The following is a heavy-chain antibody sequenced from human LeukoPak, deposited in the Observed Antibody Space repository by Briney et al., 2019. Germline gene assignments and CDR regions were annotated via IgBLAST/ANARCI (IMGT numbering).Heavy chain of an antibody. J-gene: IGHJ4*02. Sequence: SETLSLTCAVYGGSFSGYYWSWIRQPPGKGLEWIGEINHSGSTNYNPSLKSRVTISVDTSKNQFSLKLSSVTAADTAVYYCARGFGLWFGESKYFDYWGQRTLVTVSS. V-gene: IGHV4-34*01. CDR2: INHSGST. D-gene: IGHD3-10*01. CDR1: GGSFSGYY. CDR3: ARGFGLWFGESKYFDY.